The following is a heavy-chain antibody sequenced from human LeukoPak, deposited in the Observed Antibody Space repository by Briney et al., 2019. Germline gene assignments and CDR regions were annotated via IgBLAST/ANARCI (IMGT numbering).Heavy chain of an antibody. CDR2: ICGSGGST. V-gene: IGHV3-23*01. CDR3: AKDPPYSSGGSCHYFVY. Sequence: GGSLRLSSAPSVFTFTIYATCWVRQAPGEGVEWVSAICGSGGSTYYADSVKGRFTISRDNSKNTLYLQMNSLRGKDTDVYYWAKDPPYSSGGSCHYFVYWGEGTLVTVSS. J-gene: IGHJ4*02. D-gene: IGHD2-15*01. CDR1: VFTFTIYA.